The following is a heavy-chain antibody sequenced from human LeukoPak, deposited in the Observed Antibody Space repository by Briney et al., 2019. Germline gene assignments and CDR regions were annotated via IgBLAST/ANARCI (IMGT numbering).Heavy chain of an antibody. V-gene: IGHV3-73*01. CDR1: GFTFSGSN. D-gene: IGHD1-26*01. CDR3: IRGAASGSYYGFDV. Sequence: PGGSLKLSCAASGFTFSGSNMHWVRQASGKGLEWVGRIRSKANNYATAYATSVKGRFTLSRDDSKNTAYLQMNSLKTEDTAVYYCIRGAASGSYYGFDVWGQGATVTVSS. CDR2: IRSKANNYAT. J-gene: IGHJ6*02.